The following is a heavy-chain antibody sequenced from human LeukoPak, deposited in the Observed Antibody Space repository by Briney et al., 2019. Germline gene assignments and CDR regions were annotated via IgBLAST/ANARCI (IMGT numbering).Heavy chain of an antibody. V-gene: IGHV1-8*01. D-gene: IGHD4-23*01. J-gene: IGHJ5*02. CDR3: ARGPNKYDGGNSGSAWFDP. CDR1: GYTFTSYD. Sequence: ASVKVSCKASGYTFTSYDINWVRQATGLGPEWMGWMNPNSGNTGYAQKFQGRVTMTRNTSISTAYLELSGLTSKDTAVYYCARGPNKYDGGNSGSAWFDPWGQGSLVTVSS. CDR2: MNPNSGNT.